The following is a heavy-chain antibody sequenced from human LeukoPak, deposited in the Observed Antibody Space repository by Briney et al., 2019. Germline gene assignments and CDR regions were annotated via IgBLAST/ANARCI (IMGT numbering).Heavy chain of an antibody. CDR2: IDWDDDK. CDR3: ARIREAVAGGGFDP. V-gene: IGHV2-70*04. Sequence: SGTTLVKPTQTLTLTCTFSGFSLSTSGMRVSWIRQPPGKALEWLARIDWDDDKFYSTSLKTRLTISKDTSKNQVVLTMTNMDPVDTATYYCARIREAVAGGGFDPWGQGTLVTVSS. CDR1: GFSLSTSGMR. D-gene: IGHD6-19*01. J-gene: IGHJ5*02.